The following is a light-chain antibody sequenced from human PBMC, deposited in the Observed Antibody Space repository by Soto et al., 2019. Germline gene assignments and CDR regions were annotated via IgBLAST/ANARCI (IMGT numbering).Light chain of an antibody. Sequence: DIQMTQSPSTLSASVGDTVTATCRASQSVSGWLAWYQQKPGEAPKLLIYKASSLESGVPSRFSGSGSGTDFTLTINRLQPDDFATYYCQQYNSLPWTFGQGTKVDIK. J-gene: IGKJ1*01. CDR1: QSVSGW. CDR2: KAS. CDR3: QQYNSLPWT. V-gene: IGKV1-5*03.